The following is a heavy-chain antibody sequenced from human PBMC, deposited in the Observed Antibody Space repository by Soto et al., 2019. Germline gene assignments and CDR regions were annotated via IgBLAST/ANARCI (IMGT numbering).Heavy chain of an antibody. Sequence: TLSRTCTVSGDCISSDDYYWSWIRQPPGKGLEWIGYIYYSGSDYYNPSLKSRVTISVDTSKNQFSLKLISVTAADTAVYYCARGPGGGSPYCSDYWGQGTLVTVSS. J-gene: IGHJ4*02. CDR3: ARGPGGGSPYCSDY. D-gene: IGHD2-15*01. CDR1: GDCISSDDYY. V-gene: IGHV4-30-4*01. CDR2: IYYSGSD.